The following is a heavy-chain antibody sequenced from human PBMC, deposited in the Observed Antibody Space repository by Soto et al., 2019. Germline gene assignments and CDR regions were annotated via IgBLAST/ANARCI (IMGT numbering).Heavy chain of an antibody. CDR3: AKDARGYDFWSGYSVYFDY. Sequence: PGESLRLSCAASGFTFDDYAIHWVRQAQGKGLGWVSGMSGNSGSTGYADSVKGRFTISRDNAKNSLYLQMNSLRAEDTALYYCAKDARGYDFWSGYSVYFDYWGQGTLVTVSS. CDR1: GFTFDDYA. CDR2: MSGNSGST. J-gene: IGHJ4*02. V-gene: IGHV3-9*01. D-gene: IGHD3-3*01.